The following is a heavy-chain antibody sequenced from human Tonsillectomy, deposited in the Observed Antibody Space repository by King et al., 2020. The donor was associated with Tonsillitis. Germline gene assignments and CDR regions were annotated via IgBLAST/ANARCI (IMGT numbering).Heavy chain of an antibody. D-gene: IGHD2-2*01. CDR2: IYPGDSDT. Sequence: VQLVESGAEVKKPGESLKISCKGSGYSFTNYWIGWVRQMPGKGLEWMGIIYPGDSDTRYSPSFQGQVTISADKSITTAYLQWSSQKASDTAIYYCARLLLGCSSTSCYGDFYFDYWGQGTLVTVSS. J-gene: IGHJ4*02. V-gene: IGHV5-51*01. CDR3: ARLLLGCSSTSCYGDFYFDY. CDR1: GYSFTNYW.